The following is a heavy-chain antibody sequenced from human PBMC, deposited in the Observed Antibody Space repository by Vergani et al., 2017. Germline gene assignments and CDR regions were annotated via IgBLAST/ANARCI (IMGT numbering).Heavy chain of an antibody. D-gene: IGHD2-2*01. V-gene: IGHV4-39*01. CDR3: ARGRVVPAAIPLFDY. CDR1: GGSISSSSYY. Sequence: QLQLQESGPGLVKPSETLSLTCTVSGGSISSSSYYWGWIRQPPGKGLEWIGSIYYSGSTYYNPSLKSRVTISVDTSKNQFSLKLSSVTAADTAVYYCARGRVVPAAIPLFDYWGQGTLVTVSS. J-gene: IGHJ4*02. CDR2: IYYSGST.